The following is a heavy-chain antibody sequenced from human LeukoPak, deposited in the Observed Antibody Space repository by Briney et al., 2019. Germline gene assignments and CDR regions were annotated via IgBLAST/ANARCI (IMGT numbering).Heavy chain of an antibody. V-gene: IGHV4-34*01. Sequence: SETLSLTCAVYGGSFSGYYWSWIRQPPGKGLEWIGEINHSGSTNYNPSLKSRVTISVDTSKNQFSLKLSSVTAADTAVYYCASHYCSSTSCYNLNWFDPWGQGTLVTVSS. CDR2: INHSGST. D-gene: IGHD2-2*02. J-gene: IGHJ5*02. CDR3: ASHYCSSTSCYNLNWFDP. CDR1: GGSFSGYY.